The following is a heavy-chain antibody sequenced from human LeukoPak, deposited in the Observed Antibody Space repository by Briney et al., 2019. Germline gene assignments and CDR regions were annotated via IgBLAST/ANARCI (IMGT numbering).Heavy chain of an antibody. Sequence: PSETLYLSCNRSGDSISSDYWSCVRQAPGKGLEWIGYIYYSGSTNYNPSLKGRVTISVDTSKNQFSLKLSSVTAADTAVYYCASSSLAADRVVNYWGQRTLVTVSS. J-gene: IGHJ4*02. CDR1: GDSISSDY. CDR3: ASSSLAADRVVNY. V-gene: IGHV4-59*08. D-gene: IGHD6-13*01. CDR2: IYYSGST.